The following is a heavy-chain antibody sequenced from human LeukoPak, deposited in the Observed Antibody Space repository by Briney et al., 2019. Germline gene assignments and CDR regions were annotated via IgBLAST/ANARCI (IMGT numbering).Heavy chain of an antibody. D-gene: IGHD2-2*01. CDR2: IYTRGST. Sequence: SETLSLTCTVSGGSISSYYWSWIRQPAGKGLEWIGRIYTRGSTNYNPPLKSRVTMSVDTSKNQFSLKLSSVTAADTAVYYCARDQAYCSSTSCYYGFDPWGQGTLVTVSS. CDR1: GGSISSYY. V-gene: IGHV4-4*07. J-gene: IGHJ5*02. CDR3: ARDQAYCSSTSCYYGFDP.